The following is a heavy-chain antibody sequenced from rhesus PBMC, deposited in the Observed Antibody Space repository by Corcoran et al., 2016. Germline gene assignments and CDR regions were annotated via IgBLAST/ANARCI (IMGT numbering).Heavy chain of an antibody. CDR1: GGSFSGYS. CDR2: ICGSSGST. D-gene: IGHD5-24*01. CDR3: AREGGFVYSGYSSPFDY. Sequence: QVQLQESGPGLVKPSETLSLTCAVSGGSFSGYSSGWPPHPPGTGLGVIGYICGSSGSTDYNPSLKSRVTISTDTSKNQFSLKLSSVTAADTAVYYCAREGGFVYSGYSSPFDYWGQGVLVTVSS. V-gene: IGHV4-165*01. J-gene: IGHJ4*01.